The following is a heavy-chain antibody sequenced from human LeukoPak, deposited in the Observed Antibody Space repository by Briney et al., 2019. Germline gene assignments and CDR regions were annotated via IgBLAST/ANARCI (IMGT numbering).Heavy chain of an antibody. CDR2: IIPILGIA. V-gene: IGHV1-69*02. D-gene: IGHD3-22*01. CDR1: RDTLSSYT. Sequence: PVKVSSKAPRDTLSSYTTSSVRQAPRQGLEWMGKIIPILGIANYAQKFQGTVTITADKSTSTAYMELSSLRSEDTAVYYCARGSYYDSSGYYLQMAYFDYWGQGTLVTVSS. CDR3: ARGSYYDSSGYYLQMAYFDY. J-gene: IGHJ4*02.